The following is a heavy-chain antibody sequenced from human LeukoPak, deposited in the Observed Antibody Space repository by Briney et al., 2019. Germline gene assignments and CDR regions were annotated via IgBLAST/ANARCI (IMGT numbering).Heavy chain of an antibody. V-gene: IGHV3-49*04. CDR2: IRSKAYGGTT. CDR1: GFTFGDYA. D-gene: IGHD3-16*01. CDR3: TRGGRKYLDLGLHDY. Sequence: PGGSLRLSCTASGFTFGDYAMSGVRQAPGKGLEWVGFIRSKAYGGTTEYAASVKGRFTISRDDSKSIAYLQMNSLKTEDTAVYYCTRGGRKYLDLGLHDYWGQGTLVTVSS. J-gene: IGHJ4*02.